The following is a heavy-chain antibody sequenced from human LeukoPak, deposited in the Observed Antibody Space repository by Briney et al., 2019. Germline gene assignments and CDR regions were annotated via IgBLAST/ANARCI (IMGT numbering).Heavy chain of an antibody. CDR1: GGTFSSYA. CDR2: IIPILGIA. J-gene: IGHJ4*02. D-gene: IGHD3-22*01. V-gene: IGHV1-69*04. Sequence: SVRVSCKASGGTFSSYAISWVRQAPGQGLEWMGRIIPILGIANYAQKFQGRVTITADKSTSTAYMELSSLRSEDTAVYYCADTYYYDSSGYYFDYWGQGTLVTVSS. CDR3: ADTYYYDSSGYYFDY.